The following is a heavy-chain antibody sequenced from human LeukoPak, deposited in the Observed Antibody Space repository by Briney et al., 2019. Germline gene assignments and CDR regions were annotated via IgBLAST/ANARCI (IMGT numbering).Heavy chain of an antibody. CDR1: GFTFSSYA. V-gene: IGHV3-23*01. J-gene: IGHJ5*02. Sequence: GGSLRLFCAASGFTFSSYAMSWVRQARGKGLEWVSAISGSGGSTYYADSVKGRFTISRHNSKNTLYLQMNSLRAEDTAVYYCANMDWFDPWGQGTLVTVSS. CDR3: ANMDWFDP. CDR2: ISGSGGST.